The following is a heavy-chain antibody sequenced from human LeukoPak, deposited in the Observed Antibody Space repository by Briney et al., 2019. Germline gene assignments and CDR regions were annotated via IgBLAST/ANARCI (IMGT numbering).Heavy chain of an antibody. CDR3: TRDPRRLDY. CDR2: IWYDGSNK. CDR1: GFTFSSYG. J-gene: IGHJ4*02. Sequence: GGSLRLSCAASGFTFSSYGMHWVRQAPGKGLEWVAVIWYDGSNKYYADSVKGRFTISRDNSKNTLYLQMNSLRVEDTAVYYCTRDPRRLDYLGQGTLVTVSS. V-gene: IGHV3-33*01.